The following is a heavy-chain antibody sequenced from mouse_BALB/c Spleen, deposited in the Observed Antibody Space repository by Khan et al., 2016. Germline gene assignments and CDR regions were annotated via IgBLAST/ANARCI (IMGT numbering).Heavy chain of an antibody. Sequence: VQLKQSGPELEKPGASVKISCKASGYSFTGYNMNWVKQSNGKSLEWIGNIDPYYGGISYNQKFKGKATLTVDKSSSTAYMQLKSLTSEDSVVYYCARSGYSSSYAMDYWGQGTTVTVSS. J-gene: IGHJ4*01. V-gene: IGHV1-39*01. CDR1: GYSFTGYN. D-gene: IGHD1-1*01. CDR3: ARSGYSSSYAMDY. CDR2: IDPYYGGI.